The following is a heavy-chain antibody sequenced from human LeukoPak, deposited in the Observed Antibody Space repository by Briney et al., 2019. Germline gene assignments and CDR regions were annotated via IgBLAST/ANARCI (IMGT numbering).Heavy chain of an antibody. J-gene: IGHJ1*01. CDR2: ISWDGGRT. V-gene: IGHV3-43*01. Sequence: PGGSLRLSCAASGFTFDDYTMHWVRQAPGKGLEWVSLISWDGGRTYYAASVKGRFTISRDNSKNSLYLQMNSLKTEDTAVYYCAEDSGSYSLYLHHWGQGTLVTVSS. D-gene: IGHD1-26*01. CDR1: GFTFDDYT. CDR3: AEDSGSYSLYLHH.